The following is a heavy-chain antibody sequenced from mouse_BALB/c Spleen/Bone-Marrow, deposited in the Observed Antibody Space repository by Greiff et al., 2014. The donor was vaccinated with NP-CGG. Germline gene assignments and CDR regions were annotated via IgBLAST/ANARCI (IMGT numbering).Heavy chain of an antibody. V-gene: IGHV1S22*01. J-gene: IGHJ2*01. CDR1: GYTFTSYW. D-gene: IGHD3-2*02. Sequence: LQQSGSELVRPGASVKLSCKASGYTFTSYWMHWVKQRPGQGLEWIGYIYPGSGSTNYDEKFKSKATLTVDTPSSTAYMQLSSLTSEDSAVYYCTRSGPYPLRGQGTTLTVSS. CDR3: TRSGPYPL. CDR2: IYPGSGST.